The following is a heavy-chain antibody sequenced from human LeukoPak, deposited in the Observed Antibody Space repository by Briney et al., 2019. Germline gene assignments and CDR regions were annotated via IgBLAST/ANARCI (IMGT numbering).Heavy chain of an antibody. CDR3: ARDAGYGMDV. J-gene: IGHJ6*02. Sequence: SETLSLTCPISEGGLSHAGYFWSWVRQRPGKGLEWMGYMDHSGRSYYSPSLESCVVISVDTSKSQVSLTVRSVTAADTAVYYCARDAGYGMDVWGQGTTVTVSS. CDR1: EGGLSHAGYF. CDR2: MDHSGRS. V-gene: IGHV4-31*03.